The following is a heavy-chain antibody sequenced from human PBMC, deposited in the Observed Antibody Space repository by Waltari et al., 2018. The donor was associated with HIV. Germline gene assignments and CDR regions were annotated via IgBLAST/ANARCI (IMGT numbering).Heavy chain of an antibody. Sequence: EVPLVESGGGLVQPGGSLRLSCVASGFTFSSYNMNWVRQAPGKGLEWLSYITSRGYTIYYADSVEGRFTVSRDNAKNSLYLQMNSLRAEDTAVYYCARTTHGIDFWGQGTLVTVSS. CDR2: ITSRGYTI. D-gene: IGHD1-1*01. V-gene: IGHV3-48*04. CDR1: GFTFSSYN. J-gene: IGHJ4*02. CDR3: ARTTHGIDF.